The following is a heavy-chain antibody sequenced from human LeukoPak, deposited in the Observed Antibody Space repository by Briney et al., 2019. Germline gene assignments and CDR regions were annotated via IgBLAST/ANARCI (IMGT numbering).Heavy chain of an antibody. V-gene: IGHV3-49*04. J-gene: IGHJ4*02. D-gene: IGHD3-22*01. CDR3: SSGSSDYPYPY. Sequence: GGSLRLSCTASGFSFGDYDMNWVRQAPGKGLEWVGLIRSKAYGGTTAASVKGRFTISRDDSRSIAYLQMNSLRPEDTATYYCSSGSSDYPYPYWGQGTLVTVSS. CDR1: GFSFGDYD. CDR2: IRSKAYGGTT.